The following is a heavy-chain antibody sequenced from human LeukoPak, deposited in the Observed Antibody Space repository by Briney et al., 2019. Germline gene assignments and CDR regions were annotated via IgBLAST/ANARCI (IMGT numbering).Heavy chain of an antibody. CDR2: INKDGSEK. CDR3: AKLAKYFYGSETYYFFEH. D-gene: IGHD3-10*01. Sequence: GGSLRLSCAPSGFTFTTYWMTWVRQAPGKGLEWVANINKDGSEKYFVDSVKGRFTISGDNAKNSLYLQMNSLRVEDTAVYYCAKLAKYFYGSETYYFFEHWGQGTPVTASS. V-gene: IGHV3-7*01. J-gene: IGHJ4*02. CDR1: GFTFTTYW.